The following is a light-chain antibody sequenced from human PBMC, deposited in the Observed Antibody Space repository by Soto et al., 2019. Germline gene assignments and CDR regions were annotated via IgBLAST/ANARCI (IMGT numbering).Light chain of an antibody. Sequence: SVLTQPASVSGSPGQSITISCTGTSSDVGGYNFVSWYQQRPGKAPKFMIFEVTNRPSGISDRFSGSKSGNTASLTISGLQAEDEADYYCCSYTSSTTYVFGTGTKVTVL. CDR1: SSDVGGYNF. CDR3: CSYTSSTTYV. V-gene: IGLV2-14*01. CDR2: EVT. J-gene: IGLJ1*01.